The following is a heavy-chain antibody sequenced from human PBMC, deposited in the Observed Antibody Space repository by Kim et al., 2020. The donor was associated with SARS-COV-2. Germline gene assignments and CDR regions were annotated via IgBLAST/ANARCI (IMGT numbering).Heavy chain of an antibody. J-gene: IGHJ4*02. CDR3: ARVGVLRYFDWLSAGVDY. Sequence: KSRVTISVDTSKNRFSLKLSSVTAADTAMYYCARVGVLRYFDWLSAGVDYWGQGTLVTVSS. D-gene: IGHD3-9*01. V-gene: IGHV4-34*01.